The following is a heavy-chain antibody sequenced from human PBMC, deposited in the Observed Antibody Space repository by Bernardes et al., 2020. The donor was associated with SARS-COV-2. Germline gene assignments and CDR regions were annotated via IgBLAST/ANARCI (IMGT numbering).Heavy chain of an antibody. D-gene: IGHD3-22*01. CDR1: GFTFSNAW. Sequence: GGSLRLSCAASGFTFSNAWMSWVRQAPGKGLEWVGRIKSKTDGGTTDYAAPVKGRFTISRDDSKNTLYLQMNSLKTEDTAVYYCTTDRRNFSRGYYDSSGYWDDYWGQGTLVTVSS. V-gene: IGHV3-15*01. J-gene: IGHJ4*02. CDR3: TTDRRNFSRGYYDSSGYWDDY. CDR2: IKSKTDGGTT.